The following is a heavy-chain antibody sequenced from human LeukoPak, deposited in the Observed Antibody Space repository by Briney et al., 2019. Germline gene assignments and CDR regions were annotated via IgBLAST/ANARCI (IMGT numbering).Heavy chain of an antibody. D-gene: IGHD2-15*01. CDR2: IWYDGGKK. CDR3: VRYCNGGSCYRAAFDV. V-gene: IGHV3-33*08. Sequence: GRSLRLSCAASGFTFSSCGMHWVRQAPGKGLEWVALIWYDGGKKYYTDSVRGRFTISRDSSKNTLYLQMDSLRAEDTAVYYCVRYCNGGSCYRAAFDVWGPGTMVTVSS. CDR1: GFTFSSCG. J-gene: IGHJ3*01.